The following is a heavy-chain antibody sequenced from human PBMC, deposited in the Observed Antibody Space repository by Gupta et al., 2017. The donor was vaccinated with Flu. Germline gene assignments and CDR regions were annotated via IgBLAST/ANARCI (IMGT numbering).Heavy chain of an antibody. J-gene: IGHJ4*02. CDR2: IYANGGT. CDR1: GASISSGNFY. CDR3: AREPTGN. Sequence: QVQLQESCPGLVKPSQTLSLTCTVSGASISSGNFYWGWIRQPAGKGLEWIGRIYANGGTGYNPSLKSRVTISRDTSRNHFSLNLISVTAADTAVYYCAREPTGNWGQGTLVIVSS. V-gene: IGHV4-61*02.